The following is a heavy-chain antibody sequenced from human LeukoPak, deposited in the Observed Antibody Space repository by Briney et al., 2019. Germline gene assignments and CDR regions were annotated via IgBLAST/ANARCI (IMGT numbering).Heavy chain of an antibody. CDR3: ARGLSGYASSLGY. J-gene: IGHJ4*03. D-gene: IGHD6-6*01. CDR2: INSDGSST. Sequence: PGGSLRLSCAASGFTFSIYWMHWVRQAPGRGLGWVSRINSDGSSTSYADSVRGRFSNSRDNAKNTLYLQMNSLRAEDTAVYYCARGLSGYASSLGYWGQGTLVTVSA. CDR1: GFTFSIYW. V-gene: IGHV3-74*01.